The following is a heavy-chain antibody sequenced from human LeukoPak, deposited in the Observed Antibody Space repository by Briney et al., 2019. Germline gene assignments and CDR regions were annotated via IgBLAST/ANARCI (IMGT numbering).Heavy chain of an antibody. J-gene: IGHJ4*02. CDR3: AAYVWGSYRYTARFDY. Sequence: ASVKVSCKASGGTFSSYAISWVRQAPGQGLEWMGGIIPIFGTANYAQKFQGRVTITADKSTSTAYMELSSLRSEDTAVYYCAAYVWGSYRYTARFDYWGQGTLVTVSS. V-gene: IGHV1-69*06. CDR2: IIPIFGTA. D-gene: IGHD3-16*02. CDR1: GGTFSSYA.